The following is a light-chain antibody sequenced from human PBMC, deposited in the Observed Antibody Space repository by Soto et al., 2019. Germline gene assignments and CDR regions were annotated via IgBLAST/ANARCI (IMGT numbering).Light chain of an antibody. Sequence: DIVMTQSPLSLPVTPGEPASISCRSSQSLLHSNGYNYMDWYLQKPGQSPQLLIYLGSNRASGVADRFSGSGSGTDFALKISRVEAEDVGIYYCMQDLETPYSFGQGTKLEF. J-gene: IGKJ2*01. CDR3: MQDLETPYS. CDR2: LGS. V-gene: IGKV2-28*01. CDR1: QSLLHSNGYNY.